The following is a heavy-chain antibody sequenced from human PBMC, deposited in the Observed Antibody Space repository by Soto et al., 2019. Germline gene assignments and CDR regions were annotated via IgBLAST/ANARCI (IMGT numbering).Heavy chain of an antibody. V-gene: IGHV3-30-3*01. CDR1: GFTFSSYA. CDR3: ARDSGLEDIVATNPYYYYYGMDV. J-gene: IGHJ6*02. D-gene: IGHD5-12*01. Sequence: GGSLRLSCAASGFTFSSYAMHWVRQAPGKGLEWVAVISYDGSNKYYADSVKGRFTISRDNSKNTLYLQMNSLRAEDTAVYYCARDSGLEDIVATNPYYYYYGMDVWGQGTTVTVSS. CDR2: ISYDGSNK.